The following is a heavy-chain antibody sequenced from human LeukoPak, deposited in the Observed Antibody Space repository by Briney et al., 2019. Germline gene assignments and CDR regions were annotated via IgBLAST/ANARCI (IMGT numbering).Heavy chain of an antibody. V-gene: IGHV3-23*01. Sequence: AGGSLRLSCAASGFTFSTTAMGWVRQAPGKGLEWLSVISGSGDNTVMSGSGENTYYADSVKGRFTISRDNSKNTLYLQMNSLRAEDTALYYCAKDIDSLSSSAFDYWGQGTLVIVSS. CDR3: AKDIDSLSSSAFDY. J-gene: IGHJ4*02. CDR2: ISGSGDNTVMSGSGENT. D-gene: IGHD6-6*01. CDR1: GFTFSTTA.